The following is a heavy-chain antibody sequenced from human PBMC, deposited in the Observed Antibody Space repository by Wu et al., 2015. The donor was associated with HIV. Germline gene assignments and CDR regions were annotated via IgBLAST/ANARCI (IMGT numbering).Heavy chain of an antibody. CDR3: ARDFVGRATVVTPGIFDY. Sequence: QVQLVQSGAEVKKPGSSVKVSCKASGDAFSPYPINWVRQAPGQGPEWVAWISPLNGKTNYAKKIQGRVAVTIDTPTDTVYMELRSLRSDDTAVYYCARDFVGRATVVTPGIFDYWGEGTLVTVSS. D-gene: IGHD4-23*01. CDR1: GDAFSPYP. V-gene: IGHV1-18*01. CDR2: ISPLNGKT. J-gene: IGHJ4*02.